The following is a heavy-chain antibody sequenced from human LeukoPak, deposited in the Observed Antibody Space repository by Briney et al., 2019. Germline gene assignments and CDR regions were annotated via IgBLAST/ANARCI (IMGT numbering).Heavy chain of an antibody. Sequence: SETLSLTCTVSGGSISSYYWSWIRQPPGKGLEWIGYIYYSGSTNYNPSLKSRVTISVDTSKNQFSLKLSSVTAADTAVYYCARHDRYYDSSGPFDYWGQGTLVTVSS. D-gene: IGHD3-22*01. CDR3: ARHDRYYDSSGPFDY. V-gene: IGHV4-59*01. J-gene: IGHJ4*02. CDR1: GGSISSYY. CDR2: IYYSGST.